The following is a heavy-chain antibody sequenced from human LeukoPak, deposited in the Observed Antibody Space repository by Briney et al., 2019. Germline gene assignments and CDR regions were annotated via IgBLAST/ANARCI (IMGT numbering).Heavy chain of an antibody. CDR1: GGTFSSYA. Sequence: ASVKVSCKASGGTFSSYAISWVRQAPGQGLEWMGGIIPIFGTANYAQKFQGRVTITADESTSTAYMELSSLRSEDTAVYYCARDISNDILTGYTGFDPWGQGTLVTVSS. CDR2: IIPIFGTA. J-gene: IGHJ5*02. CDR3: ARDISNDILTGYTGFDP. D-gene: IGHD3-9*01. V-gene: IGHV1-69*13.